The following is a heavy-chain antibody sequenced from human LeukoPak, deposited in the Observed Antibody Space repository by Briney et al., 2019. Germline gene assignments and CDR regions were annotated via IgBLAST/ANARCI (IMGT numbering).Heavy chain of an antibody. CDR1: GGSISSRSYY. D-gene: IGHD7-27*01. J-gene: IGHJ5*02. CDR2: IYYSGST. CDR3: AREMHDWGWFDP. V-gene: IGHV4-39*07. Sequence: SETLSLTCTVSGGSISSRSYYWGWIRQPPGKGLEWIGSIYYSGSTYYNPSLKSRVTISVDTSKNQFSLKLSSVTAADTAVYYCAREMHDWGWFDPWGQGTLVTVSS.